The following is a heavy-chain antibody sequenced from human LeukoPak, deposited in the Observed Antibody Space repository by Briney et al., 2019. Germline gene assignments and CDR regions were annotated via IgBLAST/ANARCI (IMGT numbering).Heavy chain of an antibody. V-gene: IGHV1-2*06. CDR2: INPNSGGT. D-gene: IGHD1-26*01. J-gene: IGHJ4*02. CDR3: ARGWELRRGGSDY. Sequence: ASVKVSCKASGYTFTGYYMHWVRQAPGQGLEWMGRINPNSGGTNYAQKFQGRVTMTRDTSISTAYMELSRLRSNDTAVYYGARGWELRRGGSDYWGQGTLVTVSS. CDR1: GYTFTGYY.